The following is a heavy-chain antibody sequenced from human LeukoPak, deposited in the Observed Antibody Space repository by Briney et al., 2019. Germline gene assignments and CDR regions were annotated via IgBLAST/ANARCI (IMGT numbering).Heavy chain of an antibody. CDR1: GFTFNNYV. J-gene: IGHJ4*02. V-gene: IGHV3-74*01. CDR3: VRDFRSADY. Sequence: PGGSLRLSCAASGFTFNNYVMNWVRQAPGKGPMWVSRICPDGTVTNYADSVKARFIISRDNARNTVYLQMNSLRVEDTAVYYCVRDFRSADYWGQGTLVTVSS. CDR2: ICPDGTVT.